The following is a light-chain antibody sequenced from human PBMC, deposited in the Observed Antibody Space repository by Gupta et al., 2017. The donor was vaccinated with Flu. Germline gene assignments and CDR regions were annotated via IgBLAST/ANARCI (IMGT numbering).Light chain of an antibody. CDR2: EVS. V-gene: IGLV2-14*01. CDR1: SSDVGGYNY. CDR3: SSYTSSSTVV. Sequence: QSALTQPATVSGSPGQSLTISCTGTSSDVGGYNYVSWYKQHPGKAPQLMIYEVSNRPSGVSNRFSGSKSGNTASLTISGLQAEDEADYYCSSYTSSSTVVFGGGTKLTVL. J-gene: IGLJ2*01.